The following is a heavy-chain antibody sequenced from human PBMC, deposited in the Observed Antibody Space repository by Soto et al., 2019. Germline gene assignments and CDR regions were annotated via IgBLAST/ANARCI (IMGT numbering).Heavy chain of an antibody. Sequence: ASVKVSCKASGGTFSSYAISWVRQAPGQGLEWMGGIIPIFGTANYAQKFQGRVTITADESTSTAYMELSSLRSEDTAVYYCARGIQLWPGRPYGMDFWGQGTTVTVSS. V-gene: IGHV1-69*13. J-gene: IGHJ6*02. CDR1: GGTFSSYA. CDR2: IIPIFGTA. CDR3: ARGIQLWPGRPYGMDF. D-gene: IGHD5-18*01.